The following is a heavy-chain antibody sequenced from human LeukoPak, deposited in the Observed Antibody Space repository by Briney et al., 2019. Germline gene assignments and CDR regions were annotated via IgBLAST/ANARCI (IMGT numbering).Heavy chain of an antibody. CDR3: ARASASSSSNWFDP. CDR1: GGSFSGYY. D-gene: IGHD6-6*01. J-gene: IGHJ5*02. V-gene: IGHV4-59*08. CDR2: IYYSGST. Sequence: PSETLSLTCAVYGGSFSGYYWSWIRQPPGKGLEWIGYIYYSGSTNYNPSLKSRVTISVDTSKNQFSLKLSSVTAADTAVYYCARASASSSSNWFDPWGQGTLVTVSS.